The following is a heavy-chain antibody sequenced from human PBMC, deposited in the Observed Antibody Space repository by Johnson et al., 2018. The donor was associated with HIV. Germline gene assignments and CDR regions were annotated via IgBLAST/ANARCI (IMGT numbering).Heavy chain of an antibody. V-gene: IGHV3-23*04. J-gene: IGHJ3*02. CDR2: ISGSGGYT. CDR1: GFTFSSYA. Sequence: VQLVESGGGLVQPGGSLRLSCVASGFTFSSYAMSWVRQAPGKGLEWVSTISGSGGYTYYADSVKGRFTISRDSSKNTLYLQMNSLRAEDTAVYYCAKDMFRWVLLDGDTFDIWGQGTMVTVSS. D-gene: IGHD1-26*01. CDR3: AKDMFRWVLLDGDTFDI.